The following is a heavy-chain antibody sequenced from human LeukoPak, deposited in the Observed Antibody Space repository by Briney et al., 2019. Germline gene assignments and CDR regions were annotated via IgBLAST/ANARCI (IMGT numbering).Heavy chain of an antibody. D-gene: IGHD6-13*01. Sequence: PGGSLRLSCAASGFTFSSYAMSWVRQAPGKGLEGVSAISGSGGSTYYADSVKGRFTISRDNSKNTLYLQMNSLRAEDTAVYYCAKDVAAAGTSFDYWGQGTLVTVSS. J-gene: IGHJ4*02. CDR2: ISGSGGST. CDR3: AKDVAAAGTSFDY. CDR1: GFTFSSYA. V-gene: IGHV3-23*01.